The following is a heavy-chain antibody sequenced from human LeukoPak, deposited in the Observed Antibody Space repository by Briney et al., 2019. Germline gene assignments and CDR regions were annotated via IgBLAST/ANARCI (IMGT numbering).Heavy chain of an antibody. Sequence: GGSLRLSCAASGFTFSNHGMHWVRLAPGKGPEWVALIWYDGSNKYYGDSVKGRFTISRDNSKNTIYLQMNSLRAEDTGVYYCARDRLEAVTDDDYFDYWGQGTLVTVSS. CDR1: GFTFSNHG. D-gene: IGHD2-21*02. CDR2: IWYDGSNK. CDR3: ARDRLEAVTDDDYFDY. J-gene: IGHJ4*02. V-gene: IGHV3-33*01.